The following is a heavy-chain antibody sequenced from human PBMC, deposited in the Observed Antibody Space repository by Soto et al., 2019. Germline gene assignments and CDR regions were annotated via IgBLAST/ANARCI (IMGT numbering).Heavy chain of an antibody. Sequence: GGSLRLSCAASGFTFSTYWMSWVRQAPGRGLEWVANIKQDGSEGYYVDSVKGRFTISRDNAKNSLYLQMNSLRAEDTAVYYCARDQVQDFDFWGQGTLVTVSS. V-gene: IGHV3-7*03. CDR1: GFTFSTYW. J-gene: IGHJ4*02. CDR3: ARDQVQDFDF. CDR2: IKQDGSEG.